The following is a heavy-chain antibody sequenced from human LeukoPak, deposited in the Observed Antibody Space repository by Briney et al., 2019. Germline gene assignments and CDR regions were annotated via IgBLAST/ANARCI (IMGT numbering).Heavy chain of an antibody. D-gene: IGHD2-2*03. CDR1: GFTFSDYY. CDR2: ISGSGSPI. V-gene: IGHV3-11*04. J-gene: IGHJ5*02. Sequence: PGGSLRLSCAASGFTFSDYYMSWVRPAPGKGLEWISYISGSGSPIYYADSVKGRFTISRDNAKNLLFLQMNSLRAEDTAVYYCVRDRKVGSCSSTSCQSLNWFDPWGQGTLVTVSS. CDR3: VRDRKVGSCSSTSCQSLNWFDP.